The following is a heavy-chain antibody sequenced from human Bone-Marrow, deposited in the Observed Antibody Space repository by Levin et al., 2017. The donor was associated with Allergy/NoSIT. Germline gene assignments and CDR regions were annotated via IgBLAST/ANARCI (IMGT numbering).Heavy chain of an antibody. CDR2: MYHSGST. CDR3: ARPLREYNYGLFEH. Sequence: SQTLSLTCTVSGASISSSNYYWGWIRQPPGKGLEWIGSMYHSGSTDFNPSLESRVTLSVDTSKNQFSLKLRSVTAAATAVYYRARPLREYNYGLFEHWGQGALVTVSS. D-gene: IGHD5-18*01. V-gene: IGHV4-39*01. J-gene: IGHJ4*02. CDR1: GASISSSNYY.